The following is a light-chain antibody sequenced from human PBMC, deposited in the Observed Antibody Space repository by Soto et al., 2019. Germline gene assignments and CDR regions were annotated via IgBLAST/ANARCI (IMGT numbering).Light chain of an antibody. V-gene: IGKV1-16*01. CDR1: QGISTY. CDR3: QQYNSYSGT. Sequence: DIQMTQSPSSLSASLGDRVTITFRASQGISTYLNWSQQKPGKAPKLLIYAASSLQSGVPSRFSGSGSETEFTLTISSLQPDDFATYYCQQYNSYSGTFGQGTKVDIK. CDR2: AAS. J-gene: IGKJ1*01.